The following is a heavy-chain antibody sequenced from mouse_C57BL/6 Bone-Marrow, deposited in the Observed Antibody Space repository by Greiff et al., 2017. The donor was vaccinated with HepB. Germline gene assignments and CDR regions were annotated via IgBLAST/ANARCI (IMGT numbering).Heavy chain of an antibody. CDR2: ISNGGGST. J-gene: IGHJ1*03. D-gene: IGHD1-1*01. CDR3: YYGSSYGYFDV. V-gene: IGHV5-12*01. CDR1: GFTFSDYY. Sequence: EVHLVESGGGLVQPGGSLKLSCAASGFTFSDYYMYWVRQTPEKRLEWVAYISNGGGSTYYPDTVKGRFTISRDNAKNTLYLQMSRLKSEDTAMYYYYYGSSYGYFDVWGTGTTVTVSS.